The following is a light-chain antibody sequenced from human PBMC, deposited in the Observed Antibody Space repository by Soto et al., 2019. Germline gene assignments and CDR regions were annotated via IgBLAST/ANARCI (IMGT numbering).Light chain of an antibody. CDR2: LEGSGSY. V-gene: IGLV4-60*02. CDR1: SGHSSYI. CDR3: ETWDSNTRV. Sequence: QPVLTQSSSASASLGSSVKPTCTLSSGHSSYIIAWHQQQPGKAPRYFMKLEGSGSYNKGSGVPDRFSGSSSGADRYLTISNLQFEDEADYYCETWDSNTRVFGGGTKLTVL. J-gene: IGLJ3*02.